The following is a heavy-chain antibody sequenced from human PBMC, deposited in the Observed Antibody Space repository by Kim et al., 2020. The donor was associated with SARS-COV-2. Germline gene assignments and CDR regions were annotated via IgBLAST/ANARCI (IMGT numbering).Heavy chain of an antibody. J-gene: IGHJ2*01. V-gene: IGHV3-73*01. CDR2: IRSKANSYAT. CDR1: GFTFSGSA. CDR3: TSLYYYDSSGDYWYFDL. D-gene: IGHD3-22*01. Sequence: GGSLRLSCAASGFTFSGSAMHWVRQASGKGLEWVGRIRSKANSYATAYAASVKGRFTISRDDSKNTAYLQMNSLKTEDTAVYYCTSLYYYDSSGDYWYFDLWGRGTLVTVSS.